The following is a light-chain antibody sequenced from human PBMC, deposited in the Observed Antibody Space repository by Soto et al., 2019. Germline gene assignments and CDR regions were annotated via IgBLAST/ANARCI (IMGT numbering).Light chain of an antibody. CDR1: SSDVGGYNY. CDR2: EVS. V-gene: IGLV2-14*01. J-gene: IGLJ1*01. CDR3: NSYAGSYTHV. Sequence: QSALTQPASVSGSPGQSITISCTGTSSDVGGYNYVSWYQQHPGKSPKLMIYEVSNRLSGVSNRFAGSKSGNTASLTISGLQAEDEADYYCNSYAGSYTHVFGTGTKLTVL.